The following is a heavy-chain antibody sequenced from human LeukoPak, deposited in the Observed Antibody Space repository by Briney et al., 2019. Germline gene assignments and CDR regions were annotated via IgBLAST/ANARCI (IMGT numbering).Heavy chain of an antibody. D-gene: IGHD4-17*01. CDR2: IIPIFGTA. CDR3: ARVGTVTRYFDL. Sequence: SVKVSFKASGGTFSSYAISWVRQAPGQGLEWMGGIIPIFGTANYAQKFQGRVTITADESTSTAYMELSSLRSEDTAVYYCARVGTVTRYFDLWGRGTLVTVSS. CDR1: GGTFSSYA. J-gene: IGHJ2*01. V-gene: IGHV1-69*13.